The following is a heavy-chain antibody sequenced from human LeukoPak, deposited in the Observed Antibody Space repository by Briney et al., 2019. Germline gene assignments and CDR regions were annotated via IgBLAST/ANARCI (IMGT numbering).Heavy chain of an antibody. J-gene: IGHJ5*02. D-gene: IGHD4-17*01. CDR1: GFTFSSYG. CDR3: SKVFHGEPPRWLDP. V-gene: IGHV3-30*02. CDR2: IRYDGSNK. Sequence: PGGSLRLSCAASGFTFSSYGMHWVRQAPGKGLEWVAFIRYDGSNKYYADSVKGRFTISRDNSKNTLYLQMNSLRAEDTAVYYCSKVFHGEPPRWLDPWGQGTLVTVSS.